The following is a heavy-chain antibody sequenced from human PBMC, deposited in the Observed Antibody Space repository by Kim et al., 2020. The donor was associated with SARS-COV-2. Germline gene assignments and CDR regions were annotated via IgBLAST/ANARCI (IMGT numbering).Heavy chain of an antibody. CDR3: ARVNRAAAALWGYWYFDL. J-gene: IGHJ2*01. D-gene: IGHD6-13*01. CDR2: INAGNGNT. V-gene: IGHV1-3*01. CDR1: GYTFTSYA. Sequence: ASVKVSCKASGYTFTSYAMHWVRQAPGQRLEWMGWINAGNGNTKYSQKFQGRVTITRDTSASTAYMELSSLRSEDTAVYYCARVNRAAAALWGYWYFDLWGRGTLVTVSS.